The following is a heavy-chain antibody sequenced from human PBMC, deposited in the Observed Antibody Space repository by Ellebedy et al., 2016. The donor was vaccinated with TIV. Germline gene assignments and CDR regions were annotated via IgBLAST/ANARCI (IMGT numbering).Heavy chain of an antibody. Sequence: ASVKVSXXASGYSFFSYDINWVRQAPGQGLEWMGWMNPKSGDMVFAQRFQGRVTMMTGTSTNTAYMEVNSLRAEDTAVYYCAIFTPIYSSGWYYFDYWGQGALVSVSS. D-gene: IGHD6-19*01. V-gene: IGHV1-8*01. CDR2: MNPKSGDM. J-gene: IGHJ4*02. CDR3: AIFTPIYSSGWYYFDY. CDR1: GYSFFSYD.